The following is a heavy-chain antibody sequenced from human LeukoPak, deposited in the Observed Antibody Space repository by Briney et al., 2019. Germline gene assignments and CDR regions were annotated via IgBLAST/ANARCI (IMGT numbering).Heavy chain of an antibody. CDR1: GYSFTSYR. J-gene: IGHJ4*02. CDR3: ARGSDRSAHFDY. D-gene: IGHD3-22*01. V-gene: IGHV5-51*01. CDR2: IYPDDSDT. Sequence: GESLKISCKGSGYSFTSYRIGWVRHMPGKGLEWMGIIYPDDSDTTYSPSFQGQVTISVDKSISTAYLRWSSLKASDSAMYYCARGSDRSAHFDYWGRGTLVTVSS.